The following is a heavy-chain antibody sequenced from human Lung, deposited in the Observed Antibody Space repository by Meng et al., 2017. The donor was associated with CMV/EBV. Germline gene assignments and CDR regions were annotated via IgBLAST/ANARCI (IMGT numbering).Heavy chain of an antibody. J-gene: IGHJ6*02. D-gene: IGHD3-3*01. CDR1: RSTVRSTS. CDR3: ARDFKNSLYDCCLDV. V-gene: IGHV1-46*01. Sequence: ASVXVSXXASRSTVRSTSIHWVRQAPGQGLEWMGMSHPSGGRARYAQKFQGRVTMTMDTSTSTVYMEMTSLRSEDTAVYYRARDFKNSLYDCCLDVWGQGTTVTVSS. CDR2: SHPSGGRA.